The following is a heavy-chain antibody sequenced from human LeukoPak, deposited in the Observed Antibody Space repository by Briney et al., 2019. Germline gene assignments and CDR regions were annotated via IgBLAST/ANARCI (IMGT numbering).Heavy chain of an antibody. J-gene: IGHJ5*02. V-gene: IGHV1-18*01. Sequence: ASVKVSCKASGYTFTSYGISWVRQAPGQGLEWMGWISAYNGNTNYAQKLQGRVTMTTDTSTSTAYMELRSLRSDDTAVYYCARPGEVGAYYGNWFDPWGQGTLVTVSS. CDR3: ARPGEVGAYYGNWFDP. CDR1: GYTFTSYG. D-gene: IGHD1-26*01. CDR2: ISAYNGNT.